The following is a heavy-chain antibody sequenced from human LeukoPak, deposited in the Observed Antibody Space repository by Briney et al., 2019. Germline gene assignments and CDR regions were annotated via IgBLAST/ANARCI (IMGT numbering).Heavy chain of an antibody. CDR2: IYYSGSP. CDR1: GSSISSGDYY. CDR3: ANLRLRYFDWTNRNDY. D-gene: IGHD3-9*01. J-gene: IGHJ4*02. Sequence: SETLSLTCTVPGSSISSGDYYWSSIRQTPGKGLEWIGYIYYSGSPYYNPSLKSRVTISVNTSKNQFTLKLRSVSASDTAMDYCANLRLRYFDWTNRNDYWGQGTLVTVSS. V-gene: IGHV4-30-4*08.